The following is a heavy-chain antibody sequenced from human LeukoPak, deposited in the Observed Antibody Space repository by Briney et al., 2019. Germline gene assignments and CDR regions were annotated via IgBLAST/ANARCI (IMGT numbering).Heavy chain of an antibody. D-gene: IGHD5-18*01. CDR1: GASFSGYY. J-gene: IGHJ4*02. CDR2: INHSGST. CDR3: ARVSGYSYGGNDY. V-gene: IGHV4-34*01. Sequence: PSETLSLTCAVYGASFSGYYWNWIRQPPGKGLEWIGEINHSGSTYYNPSLKSRVTISVDTSKNQFSLKLNSVTAADTAVYYCARVSGYSYGGNDYWGQGTLVTASS.